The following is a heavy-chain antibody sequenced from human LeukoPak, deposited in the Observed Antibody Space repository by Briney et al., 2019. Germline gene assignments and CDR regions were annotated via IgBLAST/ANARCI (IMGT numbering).Heavy chain of an antibody. CDR3: AKDSSQHDS. V-gene: IGHV3-23*01. CDR2: ISVSGGST. Sequence: GGSLRLSCAASGLTFSSYAMSWVRQAPGRGLEWVSAISVSGGSTYYADSVRGRFTISRDNSKNTLYLQMNSLRDEDTAVYYCAKDSSQHDSWGQGTLVTVSS. CDR1: GLTFSSYA. J-gene: IGHJ5*01.